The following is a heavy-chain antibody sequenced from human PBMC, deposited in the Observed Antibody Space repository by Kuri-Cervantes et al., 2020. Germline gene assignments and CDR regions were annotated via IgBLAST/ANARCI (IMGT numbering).Heavy chain of an antibody. D-gene: IGHD3-10*01. J-gene: IGHJ4*02. V-gene: IGHV3-11*01. CDR2: ISSSGSTI. CDR1: GFTFSDYY. Sequence: GESLKISCAASGFTFSDYYMSWIRQAPGKGLEWVSYISSSGSTIYYADSVMGRFTISKDNSKDTLYLQMNSLRVDDTAVYFCARETPGIGYYFECWGQGTLVTVSS. CDR3: ARETPGIGYYFEC.